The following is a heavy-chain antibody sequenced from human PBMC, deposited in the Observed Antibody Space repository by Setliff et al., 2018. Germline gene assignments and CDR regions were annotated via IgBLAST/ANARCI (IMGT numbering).Heavy chain of an antibody. Sequence: ASETLSLTCAVYGGSFSGYYWSWIRQPPGKGLEWIGEINHSGSTYYNPSLKSRVTISVDTSKNQFSLKLSSVTAADTAVYYCARRTEYYNFWSGYYDYWGQGTLVTVSS. CDR1: GGSFSGYY. CDR2: INHSGST. CDR3: ARRTEYYNFWSGYYDY. J-gene: IGHJ4*02. D-gene: IGHD3-3*01. V-gene: IGHV4-34*01.